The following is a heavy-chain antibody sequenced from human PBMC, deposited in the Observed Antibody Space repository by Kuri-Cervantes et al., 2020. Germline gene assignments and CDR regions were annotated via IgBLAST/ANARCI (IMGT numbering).Heavy chain of an antibody. CDR1: GYTFTSYA. V-gene: IGHV1-3*01. CDR2: INAGNGNT. D-gene: IGHD7-27*01. CDR3: ARAYLGLGKLDY. J-gene: IGHJ4*02. Sequence: ASVKVSCKASGYTFTSYAMHWVRQAPGQRLEWMGWINAGNGNTKYSQKFQGRVTITRDTSASTAYMELSSLRSEDTAVYYCARAYLGLGKLDYWGQGTLVTVSS.